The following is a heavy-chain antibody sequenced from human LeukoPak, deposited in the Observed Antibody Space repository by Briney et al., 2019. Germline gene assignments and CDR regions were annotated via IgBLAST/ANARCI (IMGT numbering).Heavy chain of an antibody. CDR1: GGSISTNGYY. CDR2: VHYTGTT. V-gene: IGHV4-39*02. Sequence: SETLSLTCTVSGGSISTNGYYWGWVRQPPGKGLEWIGGVHYTGTTSYNSSLRSRVTISVDTSMNHFSLNLTSVTAADTAVYYCAKSNIRTTWYFDLWGRGSLVTVSS. CDR3: AKSNIRTTWYFDL. D-gene: IGHD4-11*01. J-gene: IGHJ2*01.